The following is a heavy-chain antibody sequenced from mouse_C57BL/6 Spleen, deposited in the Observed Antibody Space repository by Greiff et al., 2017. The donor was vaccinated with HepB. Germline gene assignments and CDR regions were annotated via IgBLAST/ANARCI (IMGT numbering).Heavy chain of an antibody. Sequence: QVQLKESGAELVKPGASVKISCKASGYAFSSYWMNWVKQRPGKGLEWIGQIYPGDGDTNYNGKFKGKATLTADKSSSTAYMQLSSLTSEDSAVYFCAKNGYGYYAMDYWGQGTSVTVSS. V-gene: IGHV1-80*01. J-gene: IGHJ4*01. CDR1: GYAFSSYW. CDR3: AKNGYGYYAMDY. CDR2: IYPGDGDT. D-gene: IGHD2-2*01.